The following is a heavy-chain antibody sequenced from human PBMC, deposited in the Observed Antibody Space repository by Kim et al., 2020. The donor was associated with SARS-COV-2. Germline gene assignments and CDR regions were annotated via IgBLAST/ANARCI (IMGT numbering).Heavy chain of an antibody. D-gene: IGHD1-7*01. CDR1: GFSLLTRGVC. V-gene: IGHV2-70*11. CDR3: ARIRGIGTTRSQSYHYYMVV. Sequence: SGPTLVNPTQTLTLTCTFSGFSLLTRGVCVNWIRQPPGKALEWLARIDWDDDKYYNTSLKTRVTISKDTSKNQVVLTMTNMDPVDTATYYCARIRGIGTTRSQSYHYYMVVWGKGTTVTVSS. J-gene: IGHJ6*03. CDR2: IDWDDDK.